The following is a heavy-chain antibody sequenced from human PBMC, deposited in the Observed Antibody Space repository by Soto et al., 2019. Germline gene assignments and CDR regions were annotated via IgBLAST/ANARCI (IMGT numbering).Heavy chain of an antibody. Sequence: GVSVKVSCKDCGYSFNSYVMHWVRQAPGQRLEWMGWINAGNGNTKYSQKFQGRITMTRDTSTSTVYMELSSLRSEDTAVYYCARTAMTFHYFDFWGQGTLVTVSS. J-gene: IGHJ4*02. CDR2: INAGNGNT. CDR1: GYSFNSYV. V-gene: IGHV1-3*01. D-gene: IGHD4-17*01. CDR3: ARTAMTFHYFDF.